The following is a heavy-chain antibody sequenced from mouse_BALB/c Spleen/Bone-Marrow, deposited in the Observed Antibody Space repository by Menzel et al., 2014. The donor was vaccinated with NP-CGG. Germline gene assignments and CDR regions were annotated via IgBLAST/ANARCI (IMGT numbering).Heavy chain of an antibody. CDR2: ILPGSDST. V-gene: IGHV1-9*01. Sequence: VQLQQSGAELMKPGASVKISCKATGYTFGSFWIEWVKQRPGHGLEWIGEILPGSDSTNYNEKFKGKATFTADTSSNTAYMQLGSLTSEDSAVYYCARGDRYDVRFDYWGQGTTLTVSS. CDR3: ARGDRYDVRFDY. J-gene: IGHJ2*01. CDR1: GYTFGSFW. D-gene: IGHD2-14*01.